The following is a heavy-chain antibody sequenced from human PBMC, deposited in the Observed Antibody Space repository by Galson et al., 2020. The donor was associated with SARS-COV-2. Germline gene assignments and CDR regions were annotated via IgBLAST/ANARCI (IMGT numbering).Heavy chain of an antibody. CDR3: ARALNPVCRGGGCFPSHYYKSGLNV. CDR1: GFSFSNYP. J-gene: IGHJ6*02. Sequence: GGSLRLSCAASGFSFSNYPMHWVRQAPGKGLEWLAVISYEGDNRYHADSVQGRFTISRDNFKNTLFLQMDRLRDEDTAVYYCARALNPVCRGGGCFPSHYYKSGLNVWGQGTTVTVSS. V-gene: IGHV3-30*04. CDR2: ISYEGDNR. D-gene: IGHD2-15*01.